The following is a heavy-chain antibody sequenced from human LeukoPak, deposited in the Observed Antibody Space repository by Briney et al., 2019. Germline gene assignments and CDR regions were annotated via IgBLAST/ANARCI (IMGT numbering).Heavy chain of an antibody. J-gene: IGHJ4*02. V-gene: IGHV3-74*01. CDR3: GNLD. Sequence: TGGSLRLSCAASEFTFWMHWVRKAPGKGQVWVSQINGDGSSTSYADSVKGRFTISRDNAKNTLYLQMNSLRAEDTAVYYCGNLDWGQGTLVTVSS. CDR2: INGDGSST. CDR1: EFTFW.